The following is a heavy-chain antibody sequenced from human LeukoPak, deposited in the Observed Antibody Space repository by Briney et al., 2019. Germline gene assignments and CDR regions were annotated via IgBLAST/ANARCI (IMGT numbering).Heavy chain of an antibody. CDR1: GFTVSSNY. CDR2: IYTGGTP. CDR3: ARGAATGPTLGLDY. D-gene: IGHD6-13*01. J-gene: IGHJ4*02. V-gene: IGHV3-53*01. Sequence: PGGSLRLSCVASGFTVSSNYMTWVRQAPGKGLEWVSVIYTGGTPYYADSVKGRFTISRDISKNTVYLQMNSLRVEDTAVYFCARGAATGPTLGLDYGGQGTLVTVS.